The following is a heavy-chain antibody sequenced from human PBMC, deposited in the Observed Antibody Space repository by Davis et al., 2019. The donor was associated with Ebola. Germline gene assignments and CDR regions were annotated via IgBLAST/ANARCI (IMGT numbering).Heavy chain of an antibody. V-gene: IGHV1-69*10. Sequence: SVKVSCKASGGTFSSYAISWVRQAPGQGLEWMGGIIPILGIANYAQKFQGRVTITADESTSTAYMELSSLRSEDTAVYYCARVTMVRGVMGWFDPWGQGTLVTVSS. CDR2: IIPILGIA. J-gene: IGHJ5*02. D-gene: IGHD3-10*01. CDR3: ARVTMVRGVMGWFDP. CDR1: GGTFSSYA.